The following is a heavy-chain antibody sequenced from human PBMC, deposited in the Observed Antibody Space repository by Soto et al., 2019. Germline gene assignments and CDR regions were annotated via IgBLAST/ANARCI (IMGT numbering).Heavy chain of an antibody. Sequence: PSQTLSLTCVISGDSVSSNSAGWNWIRQTPSRGLEWLGRTYYKSKWFINYAESVKSRITINPDTSKNQFSLTMNSVTAADTAVYYCARVPMRVEADKIQDAFDIWGQGTVVTVSS. CDR1: GDSVSSNSAG. CDR3: ARVPMRVEADKIQDAFDI. V-gene: IGHV6-1*01. D-gene: IGHD3-22*01. J-gene: IGHJ3*02. CDR2: TYYKSKWFI.